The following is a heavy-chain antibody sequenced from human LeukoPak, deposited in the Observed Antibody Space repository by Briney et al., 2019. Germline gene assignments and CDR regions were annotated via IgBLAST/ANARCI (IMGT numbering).Heavy chain of an antibody. CDR3: GRDRHLALYY. Sequence: PGGSLGLSCVASGGIVSTNYMSWVRQAPGKGLEWVAVIYSGGSTYYADSVKGRFTISRDNSKNTSYLQMNTLRAEDTGVYYCGRDRHLALYYWGQGTLVTVSS. J-gene: IGHJ4*02. D-gene: IGHD5-12*01. CDR1: GGIVSTNY. CDR2: IYSGGST. V-gene: IGHV3-66*01.